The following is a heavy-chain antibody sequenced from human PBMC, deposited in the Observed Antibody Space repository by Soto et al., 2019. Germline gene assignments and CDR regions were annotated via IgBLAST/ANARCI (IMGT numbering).Heavy chain of an antibody. Sequence: GGSLRLSCAASGFTFSSYGMHWVRQAPGKGLEWVAVIWYDGSNKYYADSVKGRFTISRDNSKNTLYLQMNSLRAEDTAVYYCARDLYSADDYYYYYGMDVWGQGTTVTVSS. J-gene: IGHJ6*02. CDR2: IWYDGSNK. V-gene: IGHV3-33*01. D-gene: IGHD1-26*01. CDR3: ARDLYSADDYYYYYGMDV. CDR1: GFTFSSYG.